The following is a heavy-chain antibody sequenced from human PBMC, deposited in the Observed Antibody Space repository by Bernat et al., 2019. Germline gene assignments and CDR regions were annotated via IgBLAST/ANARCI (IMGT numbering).Heavy chain of an antibody. J-gene: IGHJ6*03. CDR1: GDTFSSYA. CDR2: IIPIFGTA. D-gene: IGHD6-6*01. Sequence: QVQLVQSGAEVKKPGSSVKVSCKASGDTFSSYAISWVRQAPGQGLEWLGGIIPIFGTANYTQKFQGRVKITADESTSTAYMELSSLRSEDTAVYYCARAVLRSSRLYYYYYMDVWGKGTTVTVSS. V-gene: IGHV1-69*01. CDR3: ARAVLRSSRLYYYYYMDV.